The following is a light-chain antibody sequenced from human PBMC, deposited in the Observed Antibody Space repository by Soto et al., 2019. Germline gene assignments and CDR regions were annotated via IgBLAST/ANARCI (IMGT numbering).Light chain of an antibody. J-gene: IGKJ4*01. CDR2: GAS. V-gene: IGKV3-20*01. CDR1: QSVSSSY. CDR3: QQYGSSRT. Sequence: EIVLTQSPGTLSLSPGERVTLSCRASQSVSSSYLAWYQQKPGQAPRLLIYGASSRATGIPDRFSGSGSGKDFTLTISRLEPEDFAVYYCQQYGSSRTFGGGTKVEIK.